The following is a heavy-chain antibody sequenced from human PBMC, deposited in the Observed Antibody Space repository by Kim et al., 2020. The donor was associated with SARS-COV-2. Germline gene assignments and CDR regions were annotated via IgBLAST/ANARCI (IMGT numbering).Heavy chain of an antibody. V-gene: IGHV3-15*01. CDR2: IKSKTDGGTT. J-gene: IGHJ1*01. Sequence: GGSLRLSCAASGFTFSNDWMSWVRQAPGKGLEWVGLIKSKTDGGTTDYAAPVKGRFTISRDDSKNTLYLQMNSLKTEDTAVYYCTIDSPYYYDRRYVEH. CDR3: TIDSPYYYDRRYVEH. D-gene: IGHD3-22*01. CDR1: GFTFSNDW.